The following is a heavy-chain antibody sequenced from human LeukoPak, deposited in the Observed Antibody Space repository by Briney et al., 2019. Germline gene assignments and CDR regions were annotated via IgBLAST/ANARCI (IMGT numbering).Heavy chain of an antibody. CDR1: GGSISSYY. V-gene: IGHV4-59*06. Sequence: PSETLSLTCTVSGGSISSYYWSWIRQPPGKGLEWIGHIYYSGSTYYNPSLKSRLTISVDTSKNQFSLKLSSVTAADTAVYYCARAGLARPNYYGMDVWGQGSTVTVSS. CDR2: IYYSGST. D-gene: IGHD6-19*01. J-gene: IGHJ6*02. CDR3: ARAGLARPNYYGMDV.